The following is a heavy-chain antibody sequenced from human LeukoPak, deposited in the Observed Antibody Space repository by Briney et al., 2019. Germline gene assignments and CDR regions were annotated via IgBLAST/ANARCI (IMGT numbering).Heavy chain of an antibody. Sequence: GGSLRLSCAASGFTFSDYSMNWVRQAPGKGLEWVSSISRSSRHVYYAGSVKGRFTISRDNAKNSLYLQMNSLRAEDTAVYYCARVRFLEWSSLYNWFDPWGQGTLVTVSS. J-gene: IGHJ5*02. D-gene: IGHD3-3*01. CDR2: ISRSSRHV. CDR1: GFTFSDYS. CDR3: ARVRFLEWSSLYNWFDP. V-gene: IGHV3-21*01.